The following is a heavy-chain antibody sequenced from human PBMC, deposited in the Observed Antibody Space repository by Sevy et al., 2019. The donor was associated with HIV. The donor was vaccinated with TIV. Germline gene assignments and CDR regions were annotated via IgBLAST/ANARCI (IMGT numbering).Heavy chain of an antibody. V-gene: IGHV4-59*13. Sequence: SETLSLTCTVSGGSISSYYWSWIRQPPGKGLEWLGYIYYSGSTNYNPSLKSRVTISVDTCKNQFSLKLSSVTAADTAVYYCARGYYYDSSCYYYYYGMDVWGQGTTVTVSS. J-gene: IGHJ6*02. CDR3: ARGYYYDSSCYYYYYGMDV. D-gene: IGHD3-22*01. CDR1: GGSISSYY. CDR2: IYYSGST.